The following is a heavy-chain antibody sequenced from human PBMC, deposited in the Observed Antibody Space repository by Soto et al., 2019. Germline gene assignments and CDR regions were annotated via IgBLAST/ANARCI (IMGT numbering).Heavy chain of an antibody. CDR3: AREDMSGTYYFDS. V-gene: IGHV4-61*01. J-gene: IGHJ4*02. CDR1: GGSVSSETSF. Sequence: PSETLSLTCSASGGSVSSETSFWTWIRQPPGKGREWIGYFYHSGITNSNPSLNSRVTISADTSKNQFSLSLSSVTAADTAVYYCAREDMSGTYYFDSWGQGTLVTVSS. CDR2: FYHSGIT. D-gene: IGHD1-26*01.